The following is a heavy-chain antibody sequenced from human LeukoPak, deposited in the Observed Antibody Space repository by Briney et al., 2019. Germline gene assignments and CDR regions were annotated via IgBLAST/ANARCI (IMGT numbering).Heavy chain of an antibody. CDR1: GFSFSSYA. CDR3: AAPARPVDYYYYYGMDV. J-gene: IGHJ6*02. CDR2: ISGSCCST. V-gene: IGHV3-23*01. D-gene: IGHD6-6*01. Sequence: GSLRLSCAASGFSFSSYAMSWVRQAPGKWLEWVSAISGSCCSTYYADSVKGRFTISRDNSKTTLYLQMNSLRADDTAVYYCAAPARPVDYYYYYGMDVWGQGTTVTVSS.